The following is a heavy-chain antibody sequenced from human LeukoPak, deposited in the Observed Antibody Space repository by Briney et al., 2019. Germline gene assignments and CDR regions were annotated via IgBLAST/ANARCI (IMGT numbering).Heavy chain of an antibody. D-gene: IGHD4-17*01. Sequence: SVKVSCKASGGTFSSYAISWVRQAPGQGLEWMGGIIPIFGTANYAQKFQGRVTITTDESTSTAYMELSSLRSEDTAVYYCARGYGDYDYYYYMDVWGKGTTVTASS. CDR1: GGTFSSYA. CDR3: ARGYGDYDYYYYMDV. CDR2: IIPIFGTA. V-gene: IGHV1-69*05. J-gene: IGHJ6*03.